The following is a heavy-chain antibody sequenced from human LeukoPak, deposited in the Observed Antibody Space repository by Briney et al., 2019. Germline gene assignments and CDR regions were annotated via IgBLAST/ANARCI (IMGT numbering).Heavy chain of an antibody. CDR3: AKAYHDSGCLIDY. Sequence: GGSLRLSCAASGITFSSYAMTWVRQAPGKGLEWVASIRNNGATTDYADSVKGRFSTSRDNSKNTLYLQMNSLRAEDTAVYYCAKAYHDSGCLIDYWGQGTLVTVSS. CDR1: GITFSSYA. D-gene: IGHD6-19*01. V-gene: IGHV3-23*01. CDR2: IRNNGATT. J-gene: IGHJ4*02.